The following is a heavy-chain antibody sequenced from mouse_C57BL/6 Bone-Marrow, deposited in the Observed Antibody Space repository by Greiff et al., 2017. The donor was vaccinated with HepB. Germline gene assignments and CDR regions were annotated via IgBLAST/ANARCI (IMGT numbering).Heavy chain of an antibody. D-gene: IGHD1-1*01. J-gene: IGHJ1*03. CDR3: AREGFYYGSSSWYFDV. Sequence: EVQLQESGPELVKPGASVKMSCKASGYTFTDYNMHWVKQSHGKSLEWIGYINPNNGGTSYNQKFKGKATLTVNKSSSTAYMELRSLTSEDSAVYYCAREGFYYGSSSWYFDVWGTGTTVTVSS. V-gene: IGHV1-22*01. CDR2: INPNNGGT. CDR1: GYTFTDYN.